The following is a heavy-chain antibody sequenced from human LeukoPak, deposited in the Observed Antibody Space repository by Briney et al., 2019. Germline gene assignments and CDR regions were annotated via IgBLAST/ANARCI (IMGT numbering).Heavy chain of an antibody. Sequence: TGGCLRLSCAASGFTFSNYVMSWVRQAPGKGLEWVSSISSSSSYIYYADSVKGRFTISRDNAKNSLYLQMNSLRAEDTAVYYCARDDYDILTGYWLYFDYWGQGTLVTVSS. CDR3: ARDDYDILTGYWLYFDY. J-gene: IGHJ4*02. CDR2: ISSSSSYI. D-gene: IGHD3-9*01. V-gene: IGHV3-21*01. CDR1: GFTFSNYV.